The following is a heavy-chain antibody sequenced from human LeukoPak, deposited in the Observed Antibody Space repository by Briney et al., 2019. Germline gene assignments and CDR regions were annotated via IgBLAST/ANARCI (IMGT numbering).Heavy chain of an antibody. CDR2: IKQDGSDE. Sequence: GGSLRLSCAASGFTLSSTWMSWVRQAPGKGLEWVADIKQDGSDEYYLDSVKGRFIISRDNGKNSLYLQMSTLTTEDTAVYYCARQPVGFWSGYYQYYFAHWGQGVLVTVSS. D-gene: IGHD3-3*01. CDR3: ARQPVGFWSGYYQYYFAH. V-gene: IGHV3-7*01. CDR1: GFTLSSTW. J-gene: IGHJ4*02.